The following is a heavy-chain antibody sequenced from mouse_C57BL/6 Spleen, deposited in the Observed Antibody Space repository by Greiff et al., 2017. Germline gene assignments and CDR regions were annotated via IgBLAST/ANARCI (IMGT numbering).Heavy chain of an antibody. CDR3: AREGDYYRGAYYFDY. CDR1: GYAFSSSW. V-gene: IGHV1-82*01. J-gene: IGHJ2*01. D-gene: IGHD1-1*01. Sequence: VKLQESGPELVKPGASVKISCKASGYAFSSSWMNWVKQRPGKGLEWIGRIYPGDGDTNYNGKCKGKATLTADKSSSTAYMQLSSLTSEDSAVYFCAREGDYYRGAYYFDYWGQGTTLTVSS. CDR2: IYPGDGDT.